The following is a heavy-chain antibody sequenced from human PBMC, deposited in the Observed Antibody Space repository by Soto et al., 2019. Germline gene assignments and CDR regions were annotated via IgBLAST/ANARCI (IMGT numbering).Heavy chain of an antibody. J-gene: IGHJ6*03. V-gene: IGHV4-59*01. D-gene: IGHD4-4*01. Sequence: SETLSLTCTVSGGSMSSYYWSWIRQPPGKGLEWIGYIYSSGSTNYNPSLKSRVTISVDTSKNQFSLRLSSVTAADTAVYYCAGGVYSRALYMDVWGKGTTVTVSS. CDR1: GGSMSSYY. CDR2: IYSSGST. CDR3: AGGVYSRALYMDV.